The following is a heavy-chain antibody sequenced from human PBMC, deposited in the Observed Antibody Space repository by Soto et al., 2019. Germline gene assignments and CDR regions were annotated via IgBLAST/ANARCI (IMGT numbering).Heavy chain of an antibody. CDR3: ARGQWLDNY. CDR1: GGLLQGYY. D-gene: IGHD6-19*01. J-gene: IGHJ4*02. V-gene: IGHV4-34*01. CDR2: INHRGST. Sequence: SRTLSPTRAVFGGLLQGYYWSWIRQPPGKGLEWIGEINHRGSTNYSQSLKSRVTISVDTSKNQFSLKLSSVTAADTAMYYCARGQWLDNYWGQGTLVTVSS.